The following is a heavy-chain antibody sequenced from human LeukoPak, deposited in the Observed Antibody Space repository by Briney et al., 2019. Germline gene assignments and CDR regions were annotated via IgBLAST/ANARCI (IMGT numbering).Heavy chain of an antibody. Sequence: SETLSLTCTVSVGVIRSSSYYCDSIRRPPGKGLEWIGSMCFSGNTYYNPSLKSRVTVSAETSKNQFSLRMSSVTVADTASYLYARISGYSDQLDYWGQGTLVTVSS. CDR2: MCFSGNT. V-gene: IGHV4-39*01. CDR3: ARISGYSDQLDY. D-gene: IGHD5-12*01. CDR1: VGVIRSSSYY. J-gene: IGHJ4*02.